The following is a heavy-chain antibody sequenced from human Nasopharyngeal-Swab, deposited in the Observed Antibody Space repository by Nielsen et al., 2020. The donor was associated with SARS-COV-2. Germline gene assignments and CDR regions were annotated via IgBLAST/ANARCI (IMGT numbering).Heavy chain of an antibody. D-gene: IGHD6-13*01. CDR1: GFTISSYG. V-gene: IGHV3-30*18. CDR2: ISYDGSNK. J-gene: IGHJ4*02. Sequence: GGSLRLSCAASGFTISSYGMHWVRQAPAKGLEWVAVISYDGSNKYYADSVKGRFTISRDNSKNTLYLQMNSLRAEDTAVYYCAKMAGYSSSWYGSSLIDYWGQGTLVTVSS. CDR3: AKMAGYSSSWYGSSLIDY.